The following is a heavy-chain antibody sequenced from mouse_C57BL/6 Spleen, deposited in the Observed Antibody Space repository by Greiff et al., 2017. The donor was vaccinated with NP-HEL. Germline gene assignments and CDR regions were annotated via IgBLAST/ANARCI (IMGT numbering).Heavy chain of an antibody. Sequence: VKLQQSGPELVKPGASVKISCKASGYTFTDYYINWVKQRPGQGLEWIGWIFPGSGSTYYNEKFKGKATLTVDKSSSTAYMLLSSLTSEDSAVYFCARRGYYGNYDYAMDYWGQGTSVTVSS. CDR3: ARRGYYGNYDYAMDY. J-gene: IGHJ4*01. CDR1: GYTFTDYY. CDR2: IFPGSGST. V-gene: IGHV1-75*01. D-gene: IGHD2-1*01.